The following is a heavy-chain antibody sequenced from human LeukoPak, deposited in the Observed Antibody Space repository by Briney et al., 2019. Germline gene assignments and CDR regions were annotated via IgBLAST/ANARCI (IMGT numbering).Heavy chain of an antibody. CDR2: ISSSGTTI. V-gene: IGHV3-11*01. CDR3: ASFSSWYRAFDY. CDR1: GGSISSSSYY. Sequence: LSLTCTVSGGSISSSSYYWGWIRQAPGKGLEWVSYISSSGTTIYYADSVKGRFTISRDNAKNSLFLQMNGLRAEDTAVYYCASFSSWYRAFDYWGQGTLVTVSS. J-gene: IGHJ4*02. D-gene: IGHD6-13*01.